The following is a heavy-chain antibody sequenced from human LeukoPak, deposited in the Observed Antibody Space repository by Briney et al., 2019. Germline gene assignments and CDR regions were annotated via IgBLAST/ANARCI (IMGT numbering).Heavy chain of an antibody. J-gene: IGHJ4*02. Sequence: SVKVSCKASGGTFTSYAISWVRQAPGQGLEWMGGIIPIFGTANYAQKFQGRVTITADESASTAYMELSSLRSEDTAVYYCARAPLLAAAGTRGFDYWGQGTLVTVSS. CDR1: GGTFTSYA. CDR3: ARAPLLAAAGTRGFDY. CDR2: IIPIFGTA. D-gene: IGHD6-13*01. V-gene: IGHV1-69*01.